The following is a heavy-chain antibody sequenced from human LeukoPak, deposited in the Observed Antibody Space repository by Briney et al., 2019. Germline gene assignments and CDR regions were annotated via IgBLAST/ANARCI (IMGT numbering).Heavy chain of an antibody. CDR2: IVVGSGNT. J-gene: IGHJ4*02. Sequence: SVKVSCKASGYTFTSYDINWVRQATGQGLEWIGWIVVGSGNTNYAQKFQERVTITRDMSTSTAYMELSSLRSEDTAVYYCAAASSSWYGYYFDYWGQGTLVTVSS. CDR1: GYTFTSYD. D-gene: IGHD6-13*01. CDR3: AAASSSWYGYYFDY. V-gene: IGHV1-58*02.